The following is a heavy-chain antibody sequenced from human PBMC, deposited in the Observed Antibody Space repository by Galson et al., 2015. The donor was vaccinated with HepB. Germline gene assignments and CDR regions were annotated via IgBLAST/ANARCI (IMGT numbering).Heavy chain of an antibody. D-gene: IGHD4-11*01. CDR3: ARDPKVTTPGYYYFYMDV. Sequence: SLRLSCAASGFTFSNYGMHWVRQAPGKGLEWVAVISYDQKNKYYADSLKGRFTISRDNSNNTLYLQMNSLRAEDTAVYYCARDPKVTTPGYYYFYMDVWGRGATVTVSS. CDR2: ISYDQKNK. J-gene: IGHJ6*03. V-gene: IGHV3-30*03. CDR1: GFTFSNYG.